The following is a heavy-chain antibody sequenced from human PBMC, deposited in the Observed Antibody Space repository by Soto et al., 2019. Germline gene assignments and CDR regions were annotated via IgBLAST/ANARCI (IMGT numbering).Heavy chain of an antibody. CDR2: INYSGST. CDR3: ARRALTFDY. Sequence: SETLSLTCTVSGGSISSSSYYWGWIRQPPGKGLEWIGSINYSGSTYYNPSLKSRVTISVDTSKNQFSLKLSSVTAADTAVYYCARRALTFDYWGQGTLVTVSS. CDR1: GGSISSSSYY. V-gene: IGHV4-39*01. D-gene: IGHD7-27*01. J-gene: IGHJ4*02.